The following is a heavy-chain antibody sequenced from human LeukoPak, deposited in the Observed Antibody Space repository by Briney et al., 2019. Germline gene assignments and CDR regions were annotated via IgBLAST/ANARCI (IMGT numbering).Heavy chain of an antibody. D-gene: IGHD3-10*01. CDR3: ARTTYYYGSGSYYNFDY. CDR2: IYYSGST. Sequence: SETLSLTCTVSGGSISSYYWSWIRQPPGKGLEFIGYIYYSGSTNYNPSLKSRVTISIDTSKNQFSLKLSSVTAADTAVYYCARTTYYYGSGSYYNFDYWGQGTLVTVSS. V-gene: IGHV4-59*01. CDR1: GGSISSYY. J-gene: IGHJ4*02.